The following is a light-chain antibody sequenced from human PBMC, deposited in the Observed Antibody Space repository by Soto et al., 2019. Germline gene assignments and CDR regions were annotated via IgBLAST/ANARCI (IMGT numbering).Light chain of an antibody. CDR2: AAS. CDR3: QQSYSSAT. CDR1: QSVSSY. V-gene: IGKV1-39*01. Sequence: DIEVTQPPTSLSAPIRALVTVTCRASQSVSSYLNWYQQKPGKGPKVLIHAASTLHSGVPSRFSGSGSGTDFTLTISSLQPEDFATYFCQQSYSSATFGQGTKVDI. J-gene: IGKJ1*01.